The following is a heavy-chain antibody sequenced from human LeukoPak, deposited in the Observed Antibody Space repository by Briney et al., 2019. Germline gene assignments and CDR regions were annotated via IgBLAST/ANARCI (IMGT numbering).Heavy chain of an antibody. Sequence: GGSLRLSCAASGSTFSTYAMHWVRQAPGKGLEWVAVISYDGSNKYYADSVKGRFTISRDNSKNTLYLQMNSLRAEDTAVYYCAKDRYDSSGYLFDYWGQGTLVTVSS. J-gene: IGHJ4*02. CDR2: ISYDGSNK. CDR1: GSTFSTYA. CDR3: AKDRYDSSGYLFDY. V-gene: IGHV3-30*18. D-gene: IGHD3-22*01.